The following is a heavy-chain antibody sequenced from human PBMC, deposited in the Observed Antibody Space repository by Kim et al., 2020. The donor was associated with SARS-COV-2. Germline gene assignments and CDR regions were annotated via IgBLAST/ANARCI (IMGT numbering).Heavy chain of an antibody. D-gene: IGHD4-4*01. J-gene: IGHJ6*02. Sequence: PSLKSRVTIPVDTSTNQFSLKLSSVTAADTAVYYCASQTYSNGEGREMDVWGQGTTVTVSS. V-gene: IGHV4-31*02. CDR3: ASQTYSNGEGREMDV.